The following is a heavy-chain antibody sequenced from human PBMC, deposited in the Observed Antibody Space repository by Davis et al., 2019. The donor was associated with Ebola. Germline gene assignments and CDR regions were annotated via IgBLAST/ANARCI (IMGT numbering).Heavy chain of an antibody. V-gene: IGHV4-4*07. J-gene: IGHJ3*02. CDR2: IYTSGRT. CDR1: GGSISSHY. D-gene: IGHD3-22*01. Sequence: PSETLSLTCTVSGGSISSHYWSWIRQPAGKGLEWIGRIYTSGRTNYNPSLKSRVTMSVDTSKNQFSLRLSSVTAADTAVYYCARRGSSGYYSLLSAFDIWGQGTMVTVSS. CDR3: ARRGSSGYYSLLSAFDI.